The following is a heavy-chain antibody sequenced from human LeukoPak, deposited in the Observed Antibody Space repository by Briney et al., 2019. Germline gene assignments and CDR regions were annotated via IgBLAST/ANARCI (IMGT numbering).Heavy chain of an antibody. D-gene: IGHD2-15*01. CDR1: GFTFSSYG. CDR2: IRYDGSNK. Sequence: GGSLRLSCAASGFTFSSYGMHWVRQAPGKGLEWVAFIRYDGSNKYYADSVKGRFTISRDNSKNTLYLQMNSLRAEDTAVYYCAKVVESVLSTSRSDAFDIWGQGTMVTVSS. CDR3: AKVVESVLSTSRSDAFDI. V-gene: IGHV3-30*02. J-gene: IGHJ3*02.